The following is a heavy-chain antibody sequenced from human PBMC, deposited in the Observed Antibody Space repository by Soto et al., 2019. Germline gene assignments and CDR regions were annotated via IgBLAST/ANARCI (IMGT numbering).Heavy chain of an antibody. J-gene: IGHJ4*02. CDR1: GGSFSGYY. D-gene: IGHD5-18*01. CDR2: INHSGST. CDR3: ARGLRVGIQLWLPTRIDY. Sequence: SETLSLTCAVYGGSFSGYYWSWIRQPPGKGLEWIGEINHSGSTNYNPSLKSRVTISVDTSKNQFSLKLSSVTAADTAVYYCARGLRVGIQLWLPTRIDYWGQGTLVTVSS. V-gene: IGHV4-34*01.